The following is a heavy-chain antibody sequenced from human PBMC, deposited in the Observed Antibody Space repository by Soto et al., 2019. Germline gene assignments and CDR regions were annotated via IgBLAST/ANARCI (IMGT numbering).Heavy chain of an antibody. CDR1: VATFSSYP. V-gene: IGHV1-69*12. CDR3: ARHSRNYYLFDY. Sequence: QVQLVQSGAVVKKPGSSGKVSSKASVATFSSYPISWVRRAPGQGVEWMGGIFPTFGTANYAQRFQGRATITADESTSTAYMELSSLRSEDTAVYYCARHSRNYYLFDYWGQGTLVTVSS. D-gene: IGHD1-26*01. CDR2: IFPTFGTA. J-gene: IGHJ4*02.